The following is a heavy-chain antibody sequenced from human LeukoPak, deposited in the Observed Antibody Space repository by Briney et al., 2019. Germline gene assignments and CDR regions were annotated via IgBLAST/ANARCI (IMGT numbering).Heavy chain of an antibody. CDR2: ISYDGSNK. CDR1: GFTFSSYA. J-gene: IGHJ5*02. V-gene: IGHV3-30-3*01. D-gene: IGHD6-13*01. Sequence: GGSLRLSCAASGFTFSSYAMHWVRQAPGKGLEWVAVISYDGSNKYYADSVKGRFTISRDNSKNTLYLQMNSLRAEDTAVYYCAREKRSAAGRNWFDPWGQGTLVTVSS. CDR3: AREKRSAAGRNWFDP.